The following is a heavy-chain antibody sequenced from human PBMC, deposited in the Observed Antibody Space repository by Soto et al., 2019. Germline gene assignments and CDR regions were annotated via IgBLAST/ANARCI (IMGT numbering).Heavy chain of an antibody. J-gene: IGHJ6*02. V-gene: IGHV4-28*01. CDR2: ITHGRST. CDR3: ARMGVTTLSCYAIDV. D-gene: IGHD1-1*01. Sequence: PSETLSLTRDLYCYSIRRSDWWGWIRQSPRKGLERIGYITHGRSTNYNTSLKCLVTMSVDPSKKQFSLTLTSVGSVDTAVYYCARMGVTTLSCYAIDVWVHGITVTV. CDR1: CYSIRRSDW.